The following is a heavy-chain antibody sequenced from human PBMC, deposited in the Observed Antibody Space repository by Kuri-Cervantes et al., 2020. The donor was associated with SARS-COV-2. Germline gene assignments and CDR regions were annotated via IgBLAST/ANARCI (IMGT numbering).Heavy chain of an antibody. CDR1: GVTFSSYS. D-gene: IGHD6-13*01. Sequence: GESLKISCAASGVTFSSYSMNWVRQAPGKGLEWVSSISSSSSYIYYADSVKGRFTISRDNAKKSVYLQMNSLEADDTAVYYCARRGSSWYYFDFWGQGSLVTISS. CDR3: ARRGSSWYYFDF. CDR2: ISSSSSYI. V-gene: IGHV3-21*01. J-gene: IGHJ4*02.